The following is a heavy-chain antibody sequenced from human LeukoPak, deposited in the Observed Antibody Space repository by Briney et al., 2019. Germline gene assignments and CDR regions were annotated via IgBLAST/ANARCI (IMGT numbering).Heavy chain of an antibody. CDR1: GFSFISQW. CDR3: ADLGTSD. D-gene: IGHD1-7*01. Sequence: PGGSLRLSCAVSGFSFISQWMIWVRQAPGTGLEWVATINSDGSAKYLVDTVKGRFTISRDNAKNLVYLQMSILRADDTAVYYCADLGTSDCGQGTLVTVSS. J-gene: IGHJ4*02. V-gene: IGHV3-7*01. CDR2: INSDGSAK.